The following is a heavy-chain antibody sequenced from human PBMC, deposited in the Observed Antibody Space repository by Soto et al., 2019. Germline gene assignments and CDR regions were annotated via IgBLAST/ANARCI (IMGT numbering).Heavy chain of an antibody. CDR1: GFTFSSYA. CDR2: ISDSGGST. D-gene: IGHD2-2*01. Sequence: LRLSCAASGFTFSSYAMSCVRQAPGKGLEWVSAISDSGGSTYYADSMKGRFTISRDNSKNTLYLQMNSLRAEDTAIYYCAKDLTSTSRTPELWGQGTLVTVSS. CDR3: AKDLTSTSRTPEL. V-gene: IGHV3-23*01. J-gene: IGHJ4*02.